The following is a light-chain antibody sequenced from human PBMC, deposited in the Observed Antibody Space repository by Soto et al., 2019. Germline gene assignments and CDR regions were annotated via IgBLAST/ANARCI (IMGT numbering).Light chain of an antibody. CDR1: QRVSSN. V-gene: IGKV3-15*01. Sequence: EIVMTQSPATLSVSLGERVTLSCRASQRVSSNLAWYQQKPGQAPRLLIYDTSTRATGIPARFSGSGSGTEYTLTISSLQSEDFAVYYCQQYNNWPPWTFGQGTKVEIK. CDR2: DTS. J-gene: IGKJ1*01. CDR3: QQYNNWPPWT.